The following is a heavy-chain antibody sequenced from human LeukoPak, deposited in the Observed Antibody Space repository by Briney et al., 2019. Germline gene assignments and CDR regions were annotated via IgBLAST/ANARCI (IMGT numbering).Heavy chain of an antibody. CDR1: GFTFSSYA. D-gene: IGHD2-2*01. CDR2: ISGSGGST. V-gene: IGHV3-23*01. J-gene: IGHJ4*02. CDR3: AKDHCQLSHLCPFDY. Sequence: QTGGSLRLSCAASGFTFSSYAMSWVRQAPGKGLEWVSAISGSGGSTYYADSVKGRFTISRDNSKNTLYVQMNSLRAEDTAVYYCAKDHCQLSHLCPFDYWGQGTLVTVSS.